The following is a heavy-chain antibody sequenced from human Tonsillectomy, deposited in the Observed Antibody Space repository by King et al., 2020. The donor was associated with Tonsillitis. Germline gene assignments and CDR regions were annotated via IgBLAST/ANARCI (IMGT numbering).Heavy chain of an antibody. J-gene: IGHJ4*02. D-gene: IGHD3-22*01. CDR1: GGSISSYY. Sequence: VQLQESGPGLVKPSETLSLTCTVSGGSISSYYWSWIRQPPGKGLEWIGYIYYSGSTNYNPSLKSRVTISVDTSKNQFSLKLSSVTAADTAVYYCARLRITMMYYFDYWGQGTLVTVSS. CDR3: ARLRITMMYYFDY. V-gene: IGHV4-59*08. CDR2: IYYSGST.